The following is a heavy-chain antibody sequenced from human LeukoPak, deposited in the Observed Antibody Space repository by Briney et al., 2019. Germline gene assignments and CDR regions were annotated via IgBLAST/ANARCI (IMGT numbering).Heavy chain of an antibody. V-gene: IGHV3-21*01. J-gene: IGHJ4*02. CDR3: ARGSTLVRGLNFWSPDY. CDR1: GFTFSSYT. Sequence: GGSLRPSCAVSGFTFSSYTMNWVRQAPGKGLEWVSSISSSSYYIYYADSVKGRFTISRDNAKNSLYLQMNSLRAEDTAVYYCARGSTLVRGLNFWSPDYWGQGTLVTVSS. CDR2: ISSSSYYI. D-gene: IGHD3-10*01.